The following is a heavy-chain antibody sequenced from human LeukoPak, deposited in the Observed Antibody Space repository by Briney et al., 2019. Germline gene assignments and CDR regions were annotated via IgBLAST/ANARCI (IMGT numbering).Heavy chain of an antibody. D-gene: IGHD2-15*01. J-gene: IGHJ4*02. CDR1: GFRFSTYA. CDR3: ASTRPEGSCSGGSCSIFDY. V-gene: IGHV3-23*01. Sequence: GGSLRLSCAASGFRFSTYAMSWVRQAPGKGLEWVSTVHGSGAGTYYADSVKGRFTISRDNSKNTLYLQMKSLRAEDTAVYYCASTRPEGSCSGGSCSIFDYWGQGTLITVSS. CDR2: VHGSGAGT.